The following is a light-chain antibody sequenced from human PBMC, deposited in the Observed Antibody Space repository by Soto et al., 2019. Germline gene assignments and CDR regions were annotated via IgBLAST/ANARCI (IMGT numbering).Light chain of an antibody. CDR1: QTIGSN. Sequence: EVVMTQSPATLSVSPGERATLSCRASQTIGSNLAWYQQKPGQPPRLLIYDASTRATDIPARFTGSGSGTDLTLTISSLQSADFAVYYCQQYNNWPPTWTFGQGTKVDIK. V-gene: IGKV3-15*01. CDR3: QQYNNWPPTWT. J-gene: IGKJ1*01. CDR2: DAS.